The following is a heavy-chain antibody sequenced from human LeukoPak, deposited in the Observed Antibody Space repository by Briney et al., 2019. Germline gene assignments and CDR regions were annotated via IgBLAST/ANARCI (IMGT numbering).Heavy chain of an antibody. J-gene: IGHJ5*02. D-gene: IGHD6-6*01. CDR2: IYTSGST. V-gene: IGHV4-4*07. CDR1: GGSISSYY. CDR3: AREFPRISRPRLNWFDP. Sequence: SETLSLTCTVSGGSISSYYWSWIRQPAGKGLEWIGRIYTSGSTNYNPSLKSRVTMSVDTSKNQFSLKLSSVTAADTAVYYCAREFPRISRPRLNWFDPWGQETRVTVSS.